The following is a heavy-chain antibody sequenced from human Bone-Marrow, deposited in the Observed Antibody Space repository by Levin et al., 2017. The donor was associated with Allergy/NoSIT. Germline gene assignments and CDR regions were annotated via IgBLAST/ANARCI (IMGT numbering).Heavy chain of an antibody. D-gene: IGHD6-19*01. V-gene: IGHV3-23*01. Sequence: GESLKISCVASGFSFSNNAMHWVRQAPGKGLEWVSVIGDGGGITYYADSVKGRFTISRDNSKDTLYLQMNSLRAEDTAVYYCAKKAQTVTGQNWFDSWGQGTLVIVSS. CDR1: GFSFSNNA. CDR2: IGDGGGIT. CDR3: AKKAQTVTGQNWFDS. J-gene: IGHJ5*01.